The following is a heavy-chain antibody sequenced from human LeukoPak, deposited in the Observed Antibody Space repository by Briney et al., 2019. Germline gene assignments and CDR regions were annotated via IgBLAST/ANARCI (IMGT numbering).Heavy chain of an antibody. CDR3: ARGGYCSGGSCYHVDY. D-gene: IGHD2-15*01. J-gene: IGHJ4*02. CDR1: GFTFSSYS. Sequence: KPGGSLRLSCAASGFTFSSYSMNWVRQAPGKGLEWVSSISSSSSYIYYADSVKGRFTISRDNAKNSLYLQMNSLRAEDTAVYYCARGGYCSGGSCYHVDYWGQGTLVTVSS. CDR2: ISSSSSYI. V-gene: IGHV3-21*01.